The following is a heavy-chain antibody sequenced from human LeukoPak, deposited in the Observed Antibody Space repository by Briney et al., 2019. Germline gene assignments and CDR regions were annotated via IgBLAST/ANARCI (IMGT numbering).Heavy chain of an antibody. CDR2: IYTSGST. CDR3: AREYYYGSGSYYRVRMTNWFDP. V-gene: IGHV4-61*02. D-gene: IGHD3-10*01. Sequence: SETLSLTCTVSGGSISSGSYYWSWIRQPAGKGLEWIGRIYTSGSTNYNPSLKSRVTISVDTSKNQFSLKLSSVTAADTAVYYCAREYYYGSGSYYRVRMTNWFDPWGQGTLVTVSS. CDR1: GGSISSGSYY. J-gene: IGHJ5*02.